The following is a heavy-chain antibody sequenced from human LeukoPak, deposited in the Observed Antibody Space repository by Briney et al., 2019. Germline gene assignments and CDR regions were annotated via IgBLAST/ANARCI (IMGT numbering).Heavy chain of an antibody. CDR1: GFSFSYCG. D-gene: IGHD3-22*01. CDR2: IWYDGRNG. CDR3: AKDLSEDSSCYWGDY. V-gene: IGHV3-30*02. Sequence: GGSLRLSCAAFGFSFSYCGMHWVRQAPGKGLEWVAFIWYDGRNGYNADSVKGRFTISRDNSKNTLFLQMNSLRAEDTAVYYCAKDLSEDSSCYWGDYWGQGILVTVSS. J-gene: IGHJ4*02.